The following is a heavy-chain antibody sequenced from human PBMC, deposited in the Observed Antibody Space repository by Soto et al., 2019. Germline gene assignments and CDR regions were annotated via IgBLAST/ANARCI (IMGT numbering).Heavy chain of an antibody. J-gene: IGHJ6*03. CDR1: GGSISSYY. Sequence: SETLSLTCTVSGGSISSYYWSWIRQPPGKGLEWIGYIYYSGSTNYNPSLKSRVTISVDTSKNQFSLKLSSVTAADTAVYYCARCSTYYYYYMDVWGKGTTVTVSS. V-gene: IGHV4-59*01. CDR3: ARCSTYYYYYMDV. D-gene: IGHD2-2*01. CDR2: IYYSGST.